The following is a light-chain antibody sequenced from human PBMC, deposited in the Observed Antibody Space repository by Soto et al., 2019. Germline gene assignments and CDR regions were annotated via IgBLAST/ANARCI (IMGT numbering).Light chain of an antibody. CDR1: SSDVGGYNY. J-gene: IGLJ2*01. Sequence: QSVLTQPASVSGSPGQSIAISCTGTSSDVGGYNYVSWYQQHPGKAPKLMIYDVSSRPSGVSSRFSGSKSSNTASLTTSGRQAEDEAHYYWSSYTSSDTRVFGGGTQVTVL. CDR2: DVS. CDR3: SSYTSSDTRV. V-gene: IGLV2-14*03.